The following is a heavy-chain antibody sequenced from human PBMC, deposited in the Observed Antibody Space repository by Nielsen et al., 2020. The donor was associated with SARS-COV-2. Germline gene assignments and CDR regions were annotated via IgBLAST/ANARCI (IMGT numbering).Heavy chain of an antibody. D-gene: IGHD4-11*01. Sequence: GESLKISCGASGFTFSSYWMSWVRQAPGKGLEWVANIKQDGSEKYYVDSVKGRFTISRDNAKNSLYLQMNSLRAEDTALYYCAKDMGPIMTNFDYWGQGTLVTVSS. V-gene: IGHV3-7*03. CDR1: GFTFSSYW. J-gene: IGHJ4*02. CDR3: AKDMGPIMTNFDY. CDR2: IKQDGSEK.